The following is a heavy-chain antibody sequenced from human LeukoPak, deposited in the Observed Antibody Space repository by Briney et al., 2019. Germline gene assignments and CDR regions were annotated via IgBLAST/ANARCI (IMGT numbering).Heavy chain of an antibody. Sequence: SETLSLTCAVYGGSFSGYYWSWIRQPPGKGLEWIGEINHSGSTNYNPSLKSRVTISVDTSKDQFSLKLISVTAADTAVCYCARGRGYYGMDVWGQGTTVTVSS. V-gene: IGHV4-34*01. CDR3: ARGRGYYGMDV. CDR1: GGSFSGYY. CDR2: INHSGST. J-gene: IGHJ6*02.